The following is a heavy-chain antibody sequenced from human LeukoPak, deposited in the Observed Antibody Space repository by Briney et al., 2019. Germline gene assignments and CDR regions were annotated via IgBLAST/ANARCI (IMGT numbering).Heavy chain of an antibody. J-gene: IGHJ4*02. V-gene: IGHV1-24*01. CDR3: ATASYYDSSGLHLYYFDY. CDR2: FYPEDGET. CDR1: GYTLTELS. D-gene: IGHD3-22*01. Sequence: ASVKVSCKVSGYTLTELSMHWVRQAPGKGLEWMGGFYPEDGETIYAQKFQGRVTMTEDTSTDTAYMELSSLRSEDTAVYYCATASYYDSSGLHLYYFDYWGQGTLVTVSS.